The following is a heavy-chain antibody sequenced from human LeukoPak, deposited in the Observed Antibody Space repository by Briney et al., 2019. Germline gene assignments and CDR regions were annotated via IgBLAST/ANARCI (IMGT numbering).Heavy chain of an antibody. J-gene: IGHJ4*02. CDR1: GYTFTSYG. CDR2: ISAYNGNT. CDR3: ARDREAERGGIAAAGTIDY. Sequence: ASVKVSCKASGYTFTSYGIIWVRQAPGQGLEWMGWISAYNGNTNYAQKLQGRVTMTTDTSTSTAYMEVRSLRSDDTAVYYCARDREAERGGIAAAGTIDYWGQGTLVTVSS. V-gene: IGHV1-18*01. D-gene: IGHD6-13*01.